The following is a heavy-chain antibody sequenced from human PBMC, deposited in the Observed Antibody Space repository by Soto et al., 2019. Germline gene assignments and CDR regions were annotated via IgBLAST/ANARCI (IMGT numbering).Heavy chain of an antibody. V-gene: IGHV1-18*01. Sequence: ASVEASCNVSSHTFTDDGITCVRQAPGQCLEWMGWINPYNGDTNYAENFQGRVTMTTDTSTNTADMELRSLRSDDAAVYYCARCNDFSAPQYYYWFDHGGQGXLVTVSS. CDR1: SHTFTDDG. CDR2: INPYNGDT. CDR3: ARCNDFSAPQYYYWFDH. J-gene: IGHJ5*02. D-gene: IGHD3-10*01.